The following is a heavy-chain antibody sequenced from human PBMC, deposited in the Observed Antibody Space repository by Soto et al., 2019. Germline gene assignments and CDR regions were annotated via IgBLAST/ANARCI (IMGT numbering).Heavy chain of an antibody. CDR1: GGSFSDYN. Sequence: SETLSLTCAVYGGSFSDYNWSWIRQPPGKGLEWIGEINHSGSTNYNPSLKSRVTISVDTSKNQFSLKLSSVTAADTAVYYCARPYLRQDAFDIWGQGTMVTVSS. D-gene: IGHD4-17*01. CDR2: INHSGST. J-gene: IGHJ3*02. CDR3: ARPYLRQDAFDI. V-gene: IGHV4-34*01.